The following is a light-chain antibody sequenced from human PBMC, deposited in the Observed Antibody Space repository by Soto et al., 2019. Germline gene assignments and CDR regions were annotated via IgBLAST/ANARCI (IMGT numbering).Light chain of an antibody. Sequence: QSVLTQPPSASGSPGQSVSISCSGGSSDVGGSKYVSWYQVKPGKAPKLMIYEVSKRPSGVPDRFSGSKSGNTASLTVSGLQAEDEADYYCSSYAGSSHYVFGTGTKLTVL. CDR1: SSDVGGSKY. J-gene: IGLJ1*01. V-gene: IGLV2-8*01. CDR3: SSYAGSSHYV. CDR2: EVS.